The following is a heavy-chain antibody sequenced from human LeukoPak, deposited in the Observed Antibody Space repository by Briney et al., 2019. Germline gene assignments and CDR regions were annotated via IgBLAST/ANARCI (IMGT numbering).Heavy chain of an antibody. CDR3: AAINSCSQYFQH. Sequence: GESLQISCQGSGYGFTSYWIAWARAMPGKGMGWMGIIYPGDCDTRYSPSFQGKVTISAEKSIRTAYLRWSSLKASDTAMYYSAAINSCSQYFQHCCQGTLVTVSS. D-gene: IGHD3-10*02. CDR1: GYGFTSYW. V-gene: IGHV5-51*01. CDR2: IYPGDCDT. J-gene: IGHJ1*01.